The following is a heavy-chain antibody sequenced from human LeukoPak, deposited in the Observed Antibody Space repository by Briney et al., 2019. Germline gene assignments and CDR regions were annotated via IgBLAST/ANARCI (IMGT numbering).Heavy chain of an antibody. J-gene: IGHJ4*02. CDR3: AKDPGAFPYFFDS. CDR1: GFTFRSFA. D-gene: IGHD2/OR15-2a*01. V-gene: IGHV3-23*01. CDR2: ISDSGQSP. Sequence: GGSLRLSCAASGFTFRSFAMSWVRQSPGKGLECVAGISDSGQSPYYAASVRGRFTISRDNSNNTLFLQMSSLRAEDTALYYCAKDPGAFPYFFDSWGQGTLVTVSS.